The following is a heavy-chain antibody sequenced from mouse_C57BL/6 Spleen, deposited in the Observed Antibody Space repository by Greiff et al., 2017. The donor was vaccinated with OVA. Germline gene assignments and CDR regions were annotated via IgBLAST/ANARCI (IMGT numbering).Heavy chain of an antibody. CDR3: ARGWDLHY. D-gene: IGHD4-1*01. CDR2: IYPGSGST. V-gene: IGHV1-55*01. CDR1: GYTFTSYW. J-gene: IGHJ2*01. Sequence: VKLMESGAELVKPGASVKMSCKASGYTFTSYWITWVKQRPGQGLEWIGDIYPGSGSTNYNEKFKSKATLTVDTSSSTAYMKLSSLTSEDSAVYYCARGWDLHYWGQGTTLTVSS.